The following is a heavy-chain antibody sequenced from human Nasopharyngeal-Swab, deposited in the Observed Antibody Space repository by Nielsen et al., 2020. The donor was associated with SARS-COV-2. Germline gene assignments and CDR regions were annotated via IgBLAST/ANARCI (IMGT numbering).Heavy chain of an antibody. CDR3: ARAGSGSYYEGGEFDY. Sequence: GGSLRLSCAASGFTFTSYAMSWVRQAPGKGLEWVSAMSGSGGGAYYADSVKGRFTVSRDNSKNTLYLQMNSLRAEDTAVYYCARAGSGSYYEGGEFDYWGQGTLVTVSS. CDR2: MSGSGGGA. D-gene: IGHD1-26*01. CDR1: GFTFTSYA. V-gene: IGHV3-23*01. J-gene: IGHJ4*02.